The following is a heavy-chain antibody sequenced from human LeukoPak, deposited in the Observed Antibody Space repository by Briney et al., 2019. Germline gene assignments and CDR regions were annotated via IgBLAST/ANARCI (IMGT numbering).Heavy chain of an antibody. Sequence: GGSLRLSCTASGFTFGDYAMSWFRQAPGKGLEWVSSISRNSRYIYYADSMRGRFTISRDNAKNSLYLQMNSLKPEDTAVYYCARVAEAAAFDSWGQGTLVTVSS. CDR1: GFTFGDYA. CDR3: ARVAEAAAFDS. J-gene: IGHJ4*02. CDR2: ISRNSRYI. V-gene: IGHV3-21*06. D-gene: IGHD6-13*01.